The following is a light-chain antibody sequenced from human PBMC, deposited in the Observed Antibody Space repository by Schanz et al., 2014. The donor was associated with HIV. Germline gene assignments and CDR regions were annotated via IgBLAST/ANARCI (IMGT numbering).Light chain of an antibody. CDR1: SSDVGGYKY. V-gene: IGLV2-8*01. CDR3: SSYAATSNVL. CDR2: EAT. Sequence: QSALTQPPSASGSPGQSVTISCTGTSSDVGGYKYVSWYQQHPGKAPKLLIYEATQRPAGVPDRFSGSKSGNTASLTVSGLQADDEADYYCSSYAATSNVLFGGGAKVTVL. J-gene: IGLJ3*02.